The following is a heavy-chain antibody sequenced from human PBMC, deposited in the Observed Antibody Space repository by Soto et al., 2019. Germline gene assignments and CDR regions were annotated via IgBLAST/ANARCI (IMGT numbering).Heavy chain of an antibody. CDR1: GITFSGYW. V-gene: IGHV3-74*01. CDR3: ATVFEH. Sequence: EVQLVESGGGSVQPGGSLRLSCVASGITFSGYWMHWVRQVPGKGLVWVARVDSDGSGTSYADSVKGRFTISRDTAKNTLYLQMSSMRVEDTAVYYCATVFEHWGQGIPVTVSS. CDR2: VDSDGSGT. J-gene: IGHJ4*02.